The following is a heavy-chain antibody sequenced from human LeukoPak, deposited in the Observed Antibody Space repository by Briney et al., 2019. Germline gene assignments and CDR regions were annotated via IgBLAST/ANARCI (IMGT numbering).Heavy chain of an antibody. CDR3: AKGGDSYGPYYFDY. CDR1: GFTFDDYA. V-gene: IGHV3-9*01. Sequence: PEGSLRLSCAASGFTFDDYAMPWVRQAPGKGLEWVSGISWNSGSIGYADSVKGRFTISRDNAKNSLYLQMNSLRAEDTALYYCAKGGDSYGPYYFDYWGQGTLVTVSS. D-gene: IGHD5-18*01. CDR2: ISWNSGSI. J-gene: IGHJ4*02.